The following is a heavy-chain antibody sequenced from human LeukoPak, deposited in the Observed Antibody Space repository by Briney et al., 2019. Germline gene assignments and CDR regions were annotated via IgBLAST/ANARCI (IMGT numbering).Heavy chain of an antibody. D-gene: IGHD6-19*01. V-gene: IGHV3-53*01. CDR2: IYSSGST. CDR3: ARQMAYSSGWSYNFDY. CDR1: GFTVSSNY. Sequence: GGSLRLSCAASGFTVSSNYMSWVRQAPGKGLEWVSVIYSSGSTYYADSVKGRFTISRDNSKNTLYLQMNSLRAEDTAVYYCARQMAYSSGWSYNFDYWGQGTLVTVSS. J-gene: IGHJ4*02.